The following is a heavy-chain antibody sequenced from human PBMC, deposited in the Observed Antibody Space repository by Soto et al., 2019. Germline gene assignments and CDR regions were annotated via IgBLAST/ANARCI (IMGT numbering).Heavy chain of an antibody. J-gene: IGHJ6*02. Sequence: GGSLRLSCTASGFTFSDYAMHWVRQAPGKGLEWVAIISLDGSNEHYADSVQGRFTISRDNSENTLYLQMNSLRADDTAVYYCARPAATVIFYSGMDVWGQGTTVTVSS. CDR1: GFTFSDYA. D-gene: IGHD4-17*01. V-gene: IGHV3-30-3*01. CDR3: ARPAATVIFYSGMDV. CDR2: ISLDGSNE.